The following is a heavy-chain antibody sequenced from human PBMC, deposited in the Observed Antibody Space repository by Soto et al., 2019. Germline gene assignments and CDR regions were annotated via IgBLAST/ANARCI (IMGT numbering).Heavy chain of an antibody. CDR3: ASSIWSGFNWFDP. CDR1: GGSISSGGYY. V-gene: IGHV4-31*02. Sequence: SETLSLTCTVSGGSISSGGYYWSWIRQHPGKGLEWIGYIYYSGSTYYNPSLKSRVTISVDTSKNQFSLKLSSVTAADTAVYYCASSIWSGFNWFDPWGQGTLVPSPQ. CDR2: IYYSGST. J-gene: IGHJ5*02. D-gene: IGHD3-3*01.